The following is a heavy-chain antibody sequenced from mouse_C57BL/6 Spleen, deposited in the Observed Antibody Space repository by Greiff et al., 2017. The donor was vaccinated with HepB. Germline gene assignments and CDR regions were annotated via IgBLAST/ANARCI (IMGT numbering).Heavy chain of an antibody. Sequence: QVQLQQPGAELVKPGASVKMSCKASGYTFTSYWITWVKQRPGQGLEWIGDIYPGSGSTNYNEKFKSKATLTVDTSSSTAYMQLSSLTSEDSAVYYGAREGLLRFPFAYWGQGTLVTVSA. D-gene: IGHD1-1*01. J-gene: IGHJ3*01. V-gene: IGHV1-55*01. CDR2: IYPGSGST. CDR1: GYTFTSYW. CDR3: AREGLLRFPFAY.